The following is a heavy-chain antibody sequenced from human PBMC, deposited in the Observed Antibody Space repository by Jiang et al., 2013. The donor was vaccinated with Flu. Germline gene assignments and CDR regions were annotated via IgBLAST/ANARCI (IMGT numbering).Heavy chain of an antibody. CDR3: ARDMAAAAKGMDV. CDR2: INAGNGNT. CDR1: GYTFTTYA. D-gene: IGHD6-25*01. V-gene: IGHV1-3*01. J-gene: IGHJ6*02. Sequence: QSGAEVKKPGASVKVSCRASGYTFTTYAFHWVRQAPGQSLEWMGWINAGNGNTKYSQKFRGRISITRDTSASTLYIDMKSLTSEDTAVYYCARDMAAAAKGMDVWGQGTTVTVSS.